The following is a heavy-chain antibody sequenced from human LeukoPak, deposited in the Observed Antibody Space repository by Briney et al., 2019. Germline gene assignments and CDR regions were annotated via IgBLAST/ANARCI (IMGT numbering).Heavy chain of an antibody. V-gene: IGHV3-30*03. D-gene: IGHD2-21*02. Sequence: GGSLRLSCAASGFTFSSYGMHWVRQAPGKGLEWVAVISYDGSNKYYADSVKGRFTISRDNSKNTLYLQMNSLRAEDTAVYYCASGVVTAIHYFDYWGQGTLVTVSS. CDR3: ASGVVTAIHYFDY. CDR1: GFTFSSYG. CDR2: ISYDGSNK. J-gene: IGHJ4*02.